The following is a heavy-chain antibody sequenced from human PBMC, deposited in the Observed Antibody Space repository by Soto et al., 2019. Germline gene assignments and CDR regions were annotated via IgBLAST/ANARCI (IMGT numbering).Heavy chain of an antibody. Sequence: QVQLVQSGAEVKNSGASVKVSCKASGYTCTSYGINWVRQAPGQGLEWMGGINTYNGKSNYAQKLQGRVTMTTDTSTRTAYMELRSLRSDDTAVYFCARDRDSSGSLSGYWGQGTLVTVA. CDR1: GYTCTSYG. J-gene: IGHJ4*02. CDR3: ARDRDSSGSLSGY. CDR2: INTYNGKS. V-gene: IGHV1-18*01. D-gene: IGHD1-26*01.